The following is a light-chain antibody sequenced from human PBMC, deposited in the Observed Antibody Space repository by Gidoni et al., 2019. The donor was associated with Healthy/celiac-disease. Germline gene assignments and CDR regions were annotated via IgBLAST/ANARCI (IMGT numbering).Light chain of an antibody. CDR2: GAS. CDR3: QQYNNWPPGIT. CDR1: QSVSSN. J-gene: IGKJ5*01. V-gene: IGKV3-15*01. Sequence: EIVMTQSPATLSVSQGERATLSCRASQSVSSNLAWYQQKPGQAPRLLIYGASTRATGIPARFSGSGSGTEFTLTISILQSEDFAVYYCQQYNNWPPGITFGQGTRLEIK.